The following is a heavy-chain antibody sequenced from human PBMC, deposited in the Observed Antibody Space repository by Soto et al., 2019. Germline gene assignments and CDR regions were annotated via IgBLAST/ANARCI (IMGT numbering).Heavy chain of an antibody. CDR2: IYHSGST. D-gene: IGHD2-2*01. J-gene: IGHJ5*02. Sequence: SETLSLTCAVSGGSISSGGYSWSWIRQPPGKGLEWIGYIYHSGSTYYNPSLKSRVTISVDRSKNQFSLKLSSVTAADTAVYYCARGFEGTSGNWFDPWGQGTLVTVSS. CDR1: GGSISSGGYS. CDR3: ARGFEGTSGNWFDP. V-gene: IGHV4-30-2*01.